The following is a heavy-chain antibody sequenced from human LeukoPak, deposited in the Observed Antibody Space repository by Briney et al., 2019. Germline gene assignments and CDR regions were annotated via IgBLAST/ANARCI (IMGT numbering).Heavy chain of an antibody. CDR2: IDHNGST. J-gene: IGHJ4*02. D-gene: IGHD6-19*01. CDR1: GGSFSGYH. V-gene: IGHV4-34*01. CDR3: ARGVRIAVAAPHLNY. Sequence: SETLSLTCAVYGGSFSGYHWNWIRQPPGKGLEWIGEIDHNGSTNYNPSLKSRVTISVDTSKNQFSLNLSSVTAADTAVYFCARGVRIAVAAPHLNYWGQGTLVTVSS.